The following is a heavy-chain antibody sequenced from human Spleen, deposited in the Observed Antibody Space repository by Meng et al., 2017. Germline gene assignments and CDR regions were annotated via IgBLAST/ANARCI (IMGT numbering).Heavy chain of an antibody. CDR2: INPNSGAT. Sequence: QVTLVPFGAGVKKPGASVKVPGQASGNIFTAHYVHWVRQAPGEGLEWMGRINPNSGATNYAQKFQGRVTMSRDTSISTVYMELSRLRSVDTAVYYCAGDYGDFLEFDPWGQGTLVTVSS. CDR3: AGDYGDFLEFDP. J-gene: IGHJ5*02. V-gene: IGHV1-2*06. D-gene: IGHD4-17*01. CDR1: GNIFTAHY.